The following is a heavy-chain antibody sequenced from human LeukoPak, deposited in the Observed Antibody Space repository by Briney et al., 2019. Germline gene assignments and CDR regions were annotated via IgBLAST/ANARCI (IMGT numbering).Heavy chain of an antibody. J-gene: IGHJ4*02. D-gene: IGHD5-24*01. V-gene: IGHV3-48*03. CDR1: GFTFSSYE. CDR3: ARRDGYNLDYFDY. CDR2: ISSSGSTI. Sequence: GGSLRLSCVASGFTFSSYEMNWVRQAPGKGLEWVSYISSSGSTIYYADSVKGRFTISRDNAKNSLYLQMNSLRDEDTGVYFCARRDGYNLDYFDYWGQGTLVTVSS.